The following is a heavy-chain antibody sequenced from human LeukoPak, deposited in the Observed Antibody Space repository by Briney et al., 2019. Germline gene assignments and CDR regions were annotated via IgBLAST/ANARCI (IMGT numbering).Heavy chain of an antibody. J-gene: IGHJ5*02. CDR3: ARSVRIAASDWFDP. CDR1: GGSISSGSYY. Sequence: PSETLSLTYTVSGGSISSGSYYWSWIRQPAGKGLEWIVRIYTSGSTNYNPSLKSRVTISVDTSKNQFSLKLSSVTASDTAVYYCARSVRIAASDWFDPWGQGTLVTVSS. V-gene: IGHV4-61*02. CDR2: IYTSGST. D-gene: IGHD6-6*01.